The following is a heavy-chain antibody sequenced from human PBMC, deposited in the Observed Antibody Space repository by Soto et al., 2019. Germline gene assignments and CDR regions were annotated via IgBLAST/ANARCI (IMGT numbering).Heavy chain of an antibody. CDR3: SRQMYYYDSSGYYMYNLDY. Sequence: SETLSLTCTVSGGSISSSSYYWGWIXQPPGXXXDCICSIYYSRSTYYNPSLKSRVTISVDTSKNQFYLKLSSVTAADTAVYYCSRQMYYYDSSGYYMYNLDYWGQGTLVTVSS. D-gene: IGHD3-22*01. CDR2: IYYSRST. V-gene: IGHV4-39*01. CDR1: GGSISSSSYY. J-gene: IGHJ4*02.